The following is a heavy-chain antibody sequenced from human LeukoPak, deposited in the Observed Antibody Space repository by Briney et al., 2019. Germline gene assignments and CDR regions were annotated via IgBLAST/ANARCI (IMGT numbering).Heavy chain of an antibody. Sequence: ASVKVSCKASGGTFSSYAISWVRQAPGQGLEWMGGIIPIFGTANYAQKFQGRVTITADESTSTAYMGLSSLRSEDTAVYYCARDHYYDSSGHENLDYWGQGTLVTVSS. V-gene: IGHV1-69*13. J-gene: IGHJ4*02. CDR2: IIPIFGTA. D-gene: IGHD3-22*01. CDR3: ARDHYYDSSGHENLDY. CDR1: GGTFSSYA.